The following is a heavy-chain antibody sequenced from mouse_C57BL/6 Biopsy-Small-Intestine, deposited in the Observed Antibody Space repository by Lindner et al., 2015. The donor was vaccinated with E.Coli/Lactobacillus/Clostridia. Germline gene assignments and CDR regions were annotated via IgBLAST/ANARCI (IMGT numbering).Heavy chain of an antibody. J-gene: IGHJ2*01. CDR2: ILPGSTGT. CDR1: GYTFTGYW. CDR3: AREGDYDYDVVDY. Sequence: QLQESGAELMKPGASVKLSCKATGYTFTGYWIEWVKQRPGHGLERIGEILPGSTGTKYNERFKGKATFTADTSSNTAYMQLSSLTTEDSAIYYCAREGDYDYDVVDYWGQGTTLTVSS. V-gene: IGHV1-9*01. D-gene: IGHD2-4*01.